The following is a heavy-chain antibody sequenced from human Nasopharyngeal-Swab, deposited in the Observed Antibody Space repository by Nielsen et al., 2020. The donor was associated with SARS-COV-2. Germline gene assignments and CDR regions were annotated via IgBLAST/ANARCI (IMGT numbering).Heavy chain of an antibody. CDR1: GFAFSSYA. Sequence: GGSVKISCAASGFAFSSYAMRWVSQDPGKGLEWVSAISGSGGSTYYADSVKGRFTISRDNSKNTLYLQMNSLRAEDTAVYYCAKDYYDSSGYHPDAFDIWGQGTMVTVSS. D-gene: IGHD3-22*01. CDR3: AKDYYDSSGYHPDAFDI. CDR2: ISGSGGST. V-gene: IGHV3-23*01. J-gene: IGHJ3*02.